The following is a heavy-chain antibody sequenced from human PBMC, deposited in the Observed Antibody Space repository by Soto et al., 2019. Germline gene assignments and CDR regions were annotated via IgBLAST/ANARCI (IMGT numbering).Heavy chain of an antibody. CDR1: GYPVTAYY. V-gene: IGHV1-2*02. CDR3: ARGGGVGVAGSAAFDM. J-gene: IGHJ3*02. CDR2: INPATGAA. D-gene: IGHD3-3*01. Sequence: QLHLVQSGAVVKKPGASVTVSCSASGYPVTAYYMHWVRQAPGRGLAWMGGINPATGAAKYTQTFQGRVTMTRDAATSTVFMEPSGLTSGDKAVFYCARGGGVGVAGSAAFDMWGQGTLVTVSS.